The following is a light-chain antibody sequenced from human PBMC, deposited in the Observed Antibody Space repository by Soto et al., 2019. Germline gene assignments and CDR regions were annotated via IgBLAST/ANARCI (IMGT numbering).Light chain of an antibody. CDR2: SAS. J-gene: IGKJ4*01. V-gene: IGKV1-39*01. CDR1: QRISTF. CDR3: QQSYRLPLT. Sequence: DIQMTQSASSLSAFVGDSVTITCHASQRISTFLNWYHQKPGKAPKLLIYSASYLQSGVPSNFSGSGSGTDFTLSIVTLQPEDFGTYFCQQSYRLPLTFGGGTKVDTK.